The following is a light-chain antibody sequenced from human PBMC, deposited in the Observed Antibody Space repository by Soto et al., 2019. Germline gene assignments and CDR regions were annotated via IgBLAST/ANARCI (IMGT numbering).Light chain of an antibody. Sequence: DIQMTQSPSSLSASVGDRVTITCRASQAIRNSLAWYQQKPGEVPKLLMYAVSTLQSGVPSRFSGSGSGTDFTLTISSLQPEDVATYYCQKYFSAPWTFGQGTKVEIK. V-gene: IGKV1-27*01. CDR1: QAIRNS. J-gene: IGKJ1*01. CDR2: AVS. CDR3: QKYFSAPWT.